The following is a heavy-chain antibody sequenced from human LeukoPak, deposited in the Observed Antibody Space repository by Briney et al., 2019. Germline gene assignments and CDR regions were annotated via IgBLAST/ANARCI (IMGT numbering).Heavy chain of an antibody. CDR1: GGSISRSRDY. V-gene: IGHV4-39*07. D-gene: IGHD3-9*01. CDR3: ARGAKTLQTLVITYYFDY. Sequence: SETLSLTCTVSGGSISRSRDYWGWIRQPPGKGLEWIGSIYYSGSTYYSPSLKSRVTISGDTSKNRFSLKLSSVTAADTAMYYCARGAKTLQTLVITYYFDYWGQGTLVTVSS. J-gene: IGHJ4*02. CDR2: IYYSGST.